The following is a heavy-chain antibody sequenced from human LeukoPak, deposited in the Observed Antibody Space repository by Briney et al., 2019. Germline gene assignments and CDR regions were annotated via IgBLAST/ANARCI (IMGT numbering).Heavy chain of an antibody. CDR3: ARDFFYYYDSSGPPDY. V-gene: IGHV3-48*01. CDR1: GFTFSSYA. CDR2: ISSSSSTI. Sequence: PGGSLRLSCAASGFTFSSYAMNWVRQAPGKGLEWVSYISSSSSTIYYADSVKGRFTISRDNAKNSLYLQMNSLRAEDTAVYYCARDFFYYYDSSGPPDYWGQGTLVTVSS. D-gene: IGHD3-22*01. J-gene: IGHJ4*02.